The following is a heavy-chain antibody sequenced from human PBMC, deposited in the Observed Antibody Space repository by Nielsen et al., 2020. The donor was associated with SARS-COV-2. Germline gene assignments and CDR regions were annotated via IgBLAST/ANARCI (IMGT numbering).Heavy chain of an antibody. Sequence: SETLSLTCTVSGGSISSYYWSWIRQPPGKGLEWIGYIYYSGSTNYNPSLESRVTISVDTSKNQFSLKLSSVTAADTAVYYCARQQTSHSTYYYYGMDVWGQGTTVTVSS. CDR1: GGSISSYY. J-gene: IGHJ6*02. CDR3: ARQQTSHSTYYYYGMDV. V-gene: IGHV4-59*08. CDR2: IYYSGST.